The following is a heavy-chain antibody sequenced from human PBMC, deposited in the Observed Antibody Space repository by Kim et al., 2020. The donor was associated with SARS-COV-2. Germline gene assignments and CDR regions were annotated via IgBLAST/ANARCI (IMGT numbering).Heavy chain of an antibody. Sequence: ASVKVSCKASGYTFTSYYMHWVRQAPGQGLEWMGIINPSGGSTSYAQKFQGRVTMTRDTSTSTVYMELSSLRSEDTAVYYCARDISPDIVATISYYYYGMDVWGQGTTVTVSS. CDR2: INPSGGST. J-gene: IGHJ6*02. CDR1: GYTFTSYY. CDR3: ARDISPDIVATISYYYYGMDV. V-gene: IGHV1-46*01. D-gene: IGHD5-12*01.